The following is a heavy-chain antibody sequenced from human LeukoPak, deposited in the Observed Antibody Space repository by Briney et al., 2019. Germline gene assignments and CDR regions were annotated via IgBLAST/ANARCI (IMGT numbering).Heavy chain of an antibody. V-gene: IGHV3-11*01. CDR3: AIGNYRALY. Sequence: SGGSLRLSCAASGFTFGDYYMTWIRQAPGQGLEWVSYISSSGSNRYYADSVKGRFTISRDNAQNSLYLQMNSLRDEDSAVYYCAIGNYRALYWGQGTLVTVSS. D-gene: IGHD1-7*01. CDR1: GFTFGDYY. J-gene: IGHJ4*02. CDR2: ISSSGSNR.